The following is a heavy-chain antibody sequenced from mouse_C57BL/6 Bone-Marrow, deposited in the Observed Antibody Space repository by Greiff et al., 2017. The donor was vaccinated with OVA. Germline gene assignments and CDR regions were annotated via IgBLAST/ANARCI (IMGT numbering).Heavy chain of an antibody. D-gene: IGHD1-1*01. Sequence: VQLQQPGAELVKPGASVKLSCKASGYTFTSSWMHWVKQRPGQGLEWIGMIHPNSGSTNYNEKFKSKATLTVDKSSSTAYMPRSSLTSEDSAVYYCASYYYGEGYFAYWGQGTTLTVSS. CDR1: GYTFTSSW. CDR3: ASYYYGEGYFAY. V-gene: IGHV1-64*01. J-gene: IGHJ2*01. CDR2: IHPNSGST.